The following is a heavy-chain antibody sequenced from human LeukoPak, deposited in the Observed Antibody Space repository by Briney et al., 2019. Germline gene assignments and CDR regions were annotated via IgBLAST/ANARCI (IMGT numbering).Heavy chain of an antibody. CDR3: ARGLLDY. CDR2: IYYSGST. CDR1: GGSISSYY. Sequence: KSSETLSLTCTLSGGSISSYYWSWIRQPPGKGLEWIGYIYYSGSTNYNPSLKSRVTISVDTSKNQFSLKLSSVTAADTAVYYCARGLLDYWGQGTLVTVSS. J-gene: IGHJ4*02. D-gene: IGHD4-11*01. V-gene: IGHV4-59*01.